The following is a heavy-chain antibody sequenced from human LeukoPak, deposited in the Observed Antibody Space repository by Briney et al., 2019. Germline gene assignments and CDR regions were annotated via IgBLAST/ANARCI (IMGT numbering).Heavy chain of an antibody. CDR3: TTPGARPYYFDY. V-gene: IGHV3-15*01. Sequence: GGSLRLSCAASRFTFSNAWMSWVRQAPGKGLEWVGRIKSKTDGGTTDYAAPVKGRFTISRDDSKDTLYLQMNSLKTEDTAVYYCTTPGARPYYFDYWGQGTLVTVSS. CDR1: RFTFSNAW. J-gene: IGHJ4*02. CDR2: IKSKTDGGTT. D-gene: IGHD6-6*01.